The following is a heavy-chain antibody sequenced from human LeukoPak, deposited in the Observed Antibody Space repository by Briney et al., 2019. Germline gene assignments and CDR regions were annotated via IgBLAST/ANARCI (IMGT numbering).Heavy chain of an antibody. J-gene: IGHJ4*02. Sequence: PGRSLRLSCAASGFTFDDYAMHWVRRAPGKGLEWVSGISWNSGSIGYADSVKGRFTISRDIAKNSLYLQMNSLRAEDTALYYCAKDVENSGFDYWGQGTLVTVSS. CDR3: AKDVENSGFDY. CDR1: GFTFDDYA. D-gene: IGHD1-26*01. V-gene: IGHV3-9*01. CDR2: ISWNSGSI.